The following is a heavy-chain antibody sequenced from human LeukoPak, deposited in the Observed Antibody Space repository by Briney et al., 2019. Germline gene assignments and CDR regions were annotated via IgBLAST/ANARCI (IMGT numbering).Heavy chain of an antibody. CDR3: ARTTMVRGTYYMDV. Sequence: PSETLSLTCTVSGGSSSSNYWSWIRQPPGKGLEWIGYIYYSGSTNYNPSLKSRVTISVDTSKNQFSLKLSSVTAADTAVYYCARTTMVRGTYYMDVWGKGTTVTISS. D-gene: IGHD3-10*01. J-gene: IGHJ6*03. CDR1: GGSSSSNY. V-gene: IGHV4-59*01. CDR2: IYYSGST.